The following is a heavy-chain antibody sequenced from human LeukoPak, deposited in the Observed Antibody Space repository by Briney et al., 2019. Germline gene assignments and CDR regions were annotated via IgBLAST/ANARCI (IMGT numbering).Heavy chain of an antibody. V-gene: IGHV3-23*01. J-gene: IGHJ4*02. Sequence: GGSLRLSCAASGFTFSSYAMSWVRQAPGKGLEWVSGISGGTGTPFYADSVKGRFTISRDNSKNTLYLQMSSLRGEDTAVYFCAKRRTTVITMDYFDYWGQGTLVTVSS. CDR2: ISGGTGTP. CDR3: AKRRTTVITMDYFDY. D-gene: IGHD4-17*01. CDR1: GFTFSSYA.